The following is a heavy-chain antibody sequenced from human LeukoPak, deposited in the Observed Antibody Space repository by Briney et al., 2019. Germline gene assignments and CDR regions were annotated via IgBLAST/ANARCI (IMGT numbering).Heavy chain of an antibody. J-gene: IGHJ4*02. CDR2: ITGSGDST. CDR3: AKGSAVADLYFDY. Sequence: GGSLRLSCAASGFTFSTYAMSWVRQAPGKGLEWVSTITGSGDSTYYADSVKGRFTISRDNSKKSLYLQMNSLRAEDTAVYYCAKGSAVADLYFDYWGQGTLVTVSS. V-gene: IGHV3-23*01. CDR1: GFTFSTYA. D-gene: IGHD6-19*01.